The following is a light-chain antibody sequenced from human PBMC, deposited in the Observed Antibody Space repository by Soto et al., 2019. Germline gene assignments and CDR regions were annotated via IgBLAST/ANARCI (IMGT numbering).Light chain of an antibody. CDR3: QQRYAWPPIT. Sequence: EIVLTQSPATLYLSPGERATLSCRASRSVRSYLAWYQQKPGQAPRLLIYDASNRAAGIPARFSGSGSETDCNLTISNLEPEDFAVYYCQQRYAWPPITFGQGTRLEIK. CDR2: DAS. V-gene: IGKV3-11*01. CDR1: RSVRSY. J-gene: IGKJ5*01.